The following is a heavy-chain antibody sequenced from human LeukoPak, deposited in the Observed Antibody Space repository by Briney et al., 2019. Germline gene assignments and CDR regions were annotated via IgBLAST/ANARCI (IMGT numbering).Heavy chain of an antibody. J-gene: IGHJ4*02. V-gene: IGHV3-30-3*01. CDR3: AREERAMYYFDY. CDR2: ISYDGSNK. Sequence: GGSLRLSCAASGFTFSSYAMHWVRQAPGKGLEWVAVISYDGSNKYYADSVKGRFTISRDNSKNTLYLQMNSLRAEDTAVYYCAREERAMYYFDYWGQGTPVTVSS. CDR1: GFTFSSYA. D-gene: IGHD1-1*01.